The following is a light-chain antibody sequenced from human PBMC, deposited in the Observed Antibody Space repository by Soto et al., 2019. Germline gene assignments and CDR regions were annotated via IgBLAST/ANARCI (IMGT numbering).Light chain of an antibody. Sequence: AIQVTQSPSSLSASVGDRVTITCRASQGIRNDLGWYQQKPGKPPKLLIYATSRLQSGVPSRFSGSGSVTDFTLTISSLQPEDFATYYCLQDYDYPLTFGGGTKVQIK. CDR2: ATS. CDR3: LQDYDYPLT. V-gene: IGKV1-6*01. CDR1: QGIRND. J-gene: IGKJ4*01.